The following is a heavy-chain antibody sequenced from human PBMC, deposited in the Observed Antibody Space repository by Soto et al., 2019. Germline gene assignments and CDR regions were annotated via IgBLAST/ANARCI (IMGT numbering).Heavy chain of an antibody. V-gene: IGHV3-30-3*01. CDR3: ARQHDDRSTWYRFGY. CDR2: ISSDGVTK. D-gene: IGHD6-13*01. Sequence: QVQLVESGGDVVQPGRSLRLSCVVSGFSFSNYAMHWVRQAPGKGLEWVAVISSDGVTKYFAGSVKGRFTIFRDNPENSLFLQMNHLLAEDTAVYYCARQHDDRSTWYRFGYWGQGTLVAVSS. CDR1: GFSFSNYA. J-gene: IGHJ4*02.